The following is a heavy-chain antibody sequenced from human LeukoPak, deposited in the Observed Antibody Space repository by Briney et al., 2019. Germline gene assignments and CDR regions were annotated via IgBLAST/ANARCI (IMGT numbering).Heavy chain of an antibody. D-gene: IGHD6-25*01. J-gene: IGHJ6*03. CDR1: GYTFTSYG. CDR3: ARAASSGSQHDYYMDV. V-gene: IGHV1-18*01. Sequence: ASVKVSCKASGYTFTSYGISWVRQAPGQGPEWMGWISAYNGNTNYAQKLQGRVTMTTDTSTSTAYMELRSLRSDDTAVYYCARAASSGSQHDYYMDVWGKGTTVTVSS. CDR2: ISAYNGNT.